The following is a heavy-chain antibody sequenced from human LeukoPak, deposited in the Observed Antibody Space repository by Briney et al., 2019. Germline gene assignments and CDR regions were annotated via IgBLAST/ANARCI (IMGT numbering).Heavy chain of an antibody. D-gene: IGHD4-17*01. Sequence: GGSLRLSCAASGFTFSSYSMNWVRQAPGKGLEWVSSISSSSSYIYYADSVKGRFTISRDNAKNSLYLQMNSLRAEDTAVYYCVRDDYGDYAGFDYWGQGTLVTVSS. J-gene: IGHJ4*02. CDR2: ISSSSSYI. CDR1: GFTFSSYS. V-gene: IGHV3-21*01. CDR3: VRDDYGDYAGFDY.